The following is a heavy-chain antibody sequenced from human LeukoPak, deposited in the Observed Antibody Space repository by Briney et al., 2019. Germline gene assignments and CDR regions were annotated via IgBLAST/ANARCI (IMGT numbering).Heavy chain of an antibody. CDR1: GGSISSYY. J-gene: IGHJ3*02. Sequence: NPSETLSLTCTVSGGSISSYYWSWIRRPPGKGLEWIGNIHYIGSTNYNPSLRSRVTISVDTSKNQFSLKLSSVTAADTAVYYCARPYSSGWRGAFDIWGQGKMVTVSS. CDR3: ARPYSSGWRGAFDI. V-gene: IGHV4-59*01. D-gene: IGHD6-25*01. CDR2: IHYIGST.